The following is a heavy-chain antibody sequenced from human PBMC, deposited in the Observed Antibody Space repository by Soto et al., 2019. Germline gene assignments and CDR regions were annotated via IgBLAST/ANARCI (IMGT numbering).Heavy chain of an antibody. V-gene: IGHV4-30-4*01. D-gene: IGHD3-22*01. CDR2: IYYSGST. J-gene: IGHJ4*02. CDR3: ARDGTDYYDSSGIFDY. CDR1: GGSISSGDYY. Sequence: QVQLQESGPGLVKPSQTLSLTCTVSGGSISSGDYYWSWIRQPPGKGLEWIGYIYYSGSTYYNPSLKSRVTISVDTSKNQFFLKLSSVTAADTAVYYCARDGTDYYDSSGIFDYWGQGTLVTVSS.